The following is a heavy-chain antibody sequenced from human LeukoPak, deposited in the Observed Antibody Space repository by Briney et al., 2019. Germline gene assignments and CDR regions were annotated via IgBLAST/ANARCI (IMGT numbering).Heavy chain of an antibody. CDR3: ARRFLYSSSWFFDL. V-gene: IGHV3-20*04. CDR1: GFTFDEYG. CDR2: INWNGGNA. D-gene: IGHD6-13*01. J-gene: IGHJ4*02. Sequence: GGSLRLSCAASGFTFDEYGMNWVRQVPGKGLECVSGINWNGGNAGYADSVKGRFTISRDNAKNSLYLQMDSLTAEDMALYYCARRFLYSSSWFFDLWGQGTLVTVSS.